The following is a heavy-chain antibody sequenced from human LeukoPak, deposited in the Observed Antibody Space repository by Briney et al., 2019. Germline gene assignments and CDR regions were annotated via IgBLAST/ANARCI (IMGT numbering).Heavy chain of an antibody. CDR3: ATQDPPPSYYYYYGMDV. J-gene: IGHJ6*02. V-gene: IGHV4-30-4*01. CDR2: IYYSGST. Sequence: SETLSLTCTVSGVSISSGDYYWSWIRQPPGKGLEWIGYIYYSGSTYYNPSLKSRVTISVDTSKNQFSLKLSSVTAADTAVYYCATQDPPPSYYYYYGMDVWGQGTTVTVSS. CDR1: GVSISSGDYY.